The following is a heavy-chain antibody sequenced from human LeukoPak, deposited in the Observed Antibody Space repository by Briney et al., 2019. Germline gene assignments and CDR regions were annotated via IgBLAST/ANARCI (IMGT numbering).Heavy chain of an antibody. D-gene: IGHD5-18*01. CDR3: AKAGYSYGHIDY. CDR1: GFTFSSYS. J-gene: IGHJ4*02. Sequence: PGGSLRLSCAASGFTFSSYSVNWVRQAPGKGLEWVSAISGSGGSTYYADSVKGRFTISRDNSKNTLYLQMNSLRAEDTAVYYCAKAGYSYGHIDYWGQGTLVTVSS. V-gene: IGHV3-23*01. CDR2: ISGSGGST.